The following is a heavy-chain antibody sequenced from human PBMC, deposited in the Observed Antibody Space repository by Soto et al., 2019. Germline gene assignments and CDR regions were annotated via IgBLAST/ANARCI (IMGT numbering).Heavy chain of an antibody. CDR2: IYYSGTT. V-gene: IGHV4-59*01. CDR1: GGSISGYY. J-gene: IGHJ4*02. CDR3: ARESYYGSGATVVAY. Sequence: QVQLQESGPGLVRPSETLSLTCTVSGGSISGYYWSWTRQPPGKGLEWIGYIYYSGTTSYNPSLNSRVTMSVDTSKNQFSLKVNSVTAADTAVYYCARESYYGSGATVVAYWGQGTLVTVSS. D-gene: IGHD3-10*01.